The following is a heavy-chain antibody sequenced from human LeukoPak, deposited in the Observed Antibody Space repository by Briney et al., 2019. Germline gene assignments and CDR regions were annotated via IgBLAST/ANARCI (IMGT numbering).Heavy chain of an antibody. D-gene: IGHD2-15*01. CDR2: IKQDASEK. Sequence: LPGGSLRLSCAASGFTFSGYWMSWVRQAPGKGLEWVATIKQDASEKTYVDSVEGRFTSSRDNAKSSLFLQMDSLRAEDTAVYYCARFGMDAAIDYWGQGTLFTVSS. CDR1: GFTFSGYW. CDR3: ARFGMDAAIDY. V-gene: IGHV3-7*01. J-gene: IGHJ4*02.